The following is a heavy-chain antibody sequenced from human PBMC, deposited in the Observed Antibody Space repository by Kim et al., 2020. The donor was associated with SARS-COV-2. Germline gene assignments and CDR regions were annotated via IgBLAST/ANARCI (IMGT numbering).Heavy chain of an antibody. V-gene: IGHV1-46*01. Sequence: NYEQKFQGGVTMTRDTSTSTVYMELSSLRSEDTAIYYCATSRGYSYGFDYWGQGTLVTVSS. D-gene: IGHD5-18*01. CDR3: ATSRGYSYGFDY. J-gene: IGHJ4*02.